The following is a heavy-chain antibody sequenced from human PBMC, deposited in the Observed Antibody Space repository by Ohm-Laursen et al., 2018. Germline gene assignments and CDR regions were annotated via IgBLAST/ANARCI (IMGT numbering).Heavy chain of an antibody. CDR2: IYHSGST. D-gene: IGHD6-6*01. CDR1: GGSISSGAYC. J-gene: IGHJ6*02. V-gene: IGHV4-31*03. CDR3: ARQISIAARTYYYGMDV. Sequence: SETLSLTCTVSGGSISSGAYCWSWIRQHPGKGLEWIGYIYHSGSTYYNPSLKSRVTISVDTSKNQFSLKLSSVTAADTAVYYCARQISIAARTYYYGMDVWGQGTTVTVSS.